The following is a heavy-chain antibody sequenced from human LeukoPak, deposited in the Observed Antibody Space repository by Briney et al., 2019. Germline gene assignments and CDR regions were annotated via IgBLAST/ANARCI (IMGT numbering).Heavy chain of an antibody. D-gene: IGHD5-12*01. Sequence: SQTLSLTCTVSGGSISSGSYYWSWIRQPAGKGLEWIGRIYTSGSTNYNPSLKSRVTISVDTSKNQFSLKLSSVTAADTAVYYCAIVATKKYYFDYWGQGTLVTVSS. CDR2: IYTSGST. J-gene: IGHJ4*02. CDR1: GGSISSGSYY. CDR3: AIVATKKYYFDY. V-gene: IGHV4-61*02.